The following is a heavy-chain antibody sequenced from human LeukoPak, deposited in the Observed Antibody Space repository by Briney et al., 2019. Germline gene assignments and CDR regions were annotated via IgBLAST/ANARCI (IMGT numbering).Heavy chain of an antibody. D-gene: IGHD4-17*01. CDR3: ARVETTVTTYDY. V-gene: IGHV1-2*02. CDR2: INPNSGGT. CDR1: GYTFTSYY. J-gene: IGHJ4*02. Sequence: GASVKVSCKASGYTFTSYYMHWVRQAPGQGLEWMGWINPNSGGTNYAQKFQGRVTMTRDTSISTDYMELSRLRSDDTAVYYCARVETTVTTYDYWGQGTLVTVSS.